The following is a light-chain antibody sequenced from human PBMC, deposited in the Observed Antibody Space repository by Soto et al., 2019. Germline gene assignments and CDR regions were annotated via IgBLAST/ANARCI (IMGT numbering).Light chain of an antibody. V-gene: IGKV3-20*01. CDR1: QSVSSNY. J-gene: IGKJ3*01. CDR2: GAS. CDR3: QQYGSSPFT. Sequence: EIVLTQSPGTLSLSPGERATLSCRASQSVSSNYLARYQQKPGQAPRLLIDGASSRATGIPDRFSGSGAGTDFTLTISALEHEDFAVYYFQQYGSSPFTVGPGTKVDIK.